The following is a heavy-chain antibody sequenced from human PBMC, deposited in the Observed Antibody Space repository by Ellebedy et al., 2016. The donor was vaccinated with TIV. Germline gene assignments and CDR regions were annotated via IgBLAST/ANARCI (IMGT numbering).Heavy chain of an antibody. J-gene: IGHJ6*02. CDR1: GFTFSSYA. CDR2: ISGSGSST. Sequence: GESLKISXAASGFTFSSYAMSWVRQAPGKGLEWVSAISGSGSSTYYADSVKGRFTISRDNSKNTLYLQMNSLRAEDTAVYYCAKRGTQPVGRRYYYGMDVWGQGTTVTVSS. D-gene: IGHD1-26*01. V-gene: IGHV3-23*01. CDR3: AKRGTQPVGRRYYYGMDV.